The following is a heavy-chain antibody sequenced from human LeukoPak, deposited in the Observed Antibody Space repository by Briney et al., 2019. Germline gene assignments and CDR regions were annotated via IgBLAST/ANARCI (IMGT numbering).Heavy chain of an antibody. CDR2: IYYSGST. D-gene: IGHD1-26*01. CDR1: GGSFSGYY. CDR3: ARDWWELLNAFDI. Sequence: SETLSLTCAVYGGSFSGYYWSWIRQHPGKGLEWIGYIYYSGSTYYNPSLKSRVTISVDTSKNQFSLKLSSVTAADTAVYYCARDWWELLNAFDIWGQGTMVTVSS. J-gene: IGHJ3*02. V-gene: IGHV4-34*01.